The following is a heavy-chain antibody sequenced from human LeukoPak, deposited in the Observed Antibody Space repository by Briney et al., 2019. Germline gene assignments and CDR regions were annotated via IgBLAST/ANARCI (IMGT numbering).Heavy chain of an antibody. V-gene: IGHV4-39*01. J-gene: IGHJ4*02. CDR3: ARTRSYSSSWYFNDY. CDR1: GGSISSSSYY. Sequence: SETLSLTCTVSGGSISSSSYYWGWIRQPPGKGLEWIGSIYYSGSTYYNPSLKSRVTISADTSKNQFSLKLSSVTAADTAVYYCARTRSYSSSWYFNDYWGQGTLVTVSS. D-gene: IGHD6-13*01. CDR2: IYYSGST.